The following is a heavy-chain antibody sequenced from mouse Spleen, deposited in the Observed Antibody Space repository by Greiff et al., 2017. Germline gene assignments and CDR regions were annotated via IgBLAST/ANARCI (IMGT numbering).Heavy chain of an antibody. CDR2: LWSGGST. J-gene: IGHJ4*01. Sequence: VQLQQSGPGLVQPSQSLYISCTVSGFSLTSYGVHWVRPSPGKGLAWLGVLWSGGSTAYNAAFISRLSISKDKSQSQVFFKMNSLQADDTAIKYCARKDYYDGSPDTMGYWGQRASVTVSS. V-gene: IGHV2-2*01. D-gene: IGHD1-1*01. CDR1: GFSLTSYG. CDR3: ARKDYYDGSPDTMGY.